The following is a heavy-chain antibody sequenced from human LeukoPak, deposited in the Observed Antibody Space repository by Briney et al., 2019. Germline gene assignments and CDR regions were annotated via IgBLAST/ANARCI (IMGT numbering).Heavy chain of an antibody. CDR2: INPNSGGT. CDR1: GYTFTGYY. J-gene: IGHJ4*02. Sequence: GASVKVSCKASGYTFTGYYMHWVRQAPGQGLEWMGWINPNSGGTNYAQKFQGRVTMTRDTSISTAYMELSRLRSDDTAVYYCARAKTYYDILTGYPRGDYFDYWGQGTLVTVSS. CDR3: ARAKTYYDILTGYPRGDYFDY. V-gene: IGHV1-2*02. D-gene: IGHD3-9*01.